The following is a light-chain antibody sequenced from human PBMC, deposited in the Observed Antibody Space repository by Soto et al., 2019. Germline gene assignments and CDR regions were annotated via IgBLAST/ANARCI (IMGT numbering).Light chain of an antibody. CDR2: SAS. Sequence: IQMTQSPSSLSASVGDRLTITCRARQSTRTYLNWYQQKPWKAPRLVIFSASNLQTGVSSRFSFSGSGTDFTPTISSLQPDDFATYFCQQTIVNTRPFGGGTKVEVK. V-gene: IGKV1-39*01. CDR1: QSTRTY. J-gene: IGKJ4*01. CDR3: QQTIVNTRP.